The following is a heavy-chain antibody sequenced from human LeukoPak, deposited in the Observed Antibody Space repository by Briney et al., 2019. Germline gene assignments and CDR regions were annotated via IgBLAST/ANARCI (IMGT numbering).Heavy chain of an antibody. CDR3: AVFYYYDSSGSFKEYFQH. CDR2: ISGSGGGT. Sequence: PGASLRLSCAASGFTFSSYAMSWVRQAPGKGLEWVSAISGSGGGTYYADSVKGRFTISRDNSKNTLYLQMNSLRAEDTAVYYCAVFYYYDSSGSFKEYFQHWGQGTLVTVSS. CDR1: GFTFSSYA. J-gene: IGHJ1*01. V-gene: IGHV3-23*01. D-gene: IGHD3-22*01.